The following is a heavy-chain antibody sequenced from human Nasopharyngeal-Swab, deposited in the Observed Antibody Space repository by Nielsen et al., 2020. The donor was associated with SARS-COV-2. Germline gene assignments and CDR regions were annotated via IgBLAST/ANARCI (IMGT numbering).Heavy chain of an antibody. J-gene: IGHJ4*02. CDR2: ITPSGDGT. V-gene: IGHV3-23*01. D-gene: IGHD4-23*01. CDR1: GFTFSNYP. Sequence: GESLKISCAASGFTFSNYPMNWVRQALGKGLDWVSRITPSGDGTFYADSVKCRFTISRDNFRKHVYLQMNSLRDEDAALYYCTRRVTPVPWGAFDYWGQGSLVTVSS. CDR3: TRRVTPVPWGAFDY.